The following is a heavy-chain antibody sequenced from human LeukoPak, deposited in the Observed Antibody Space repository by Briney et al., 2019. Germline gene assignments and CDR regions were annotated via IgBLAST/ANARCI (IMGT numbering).Heavy chain of an antibody. Sequence: SETLSLTCTVSGGSISSYYWSWIRQPPGKGLEWIGYIYYSGSTNYNPSLKSRVTISVDTSKNQFSLKLSSVTAADTAVYYCATTRYCSSTSCYTRANWFDPWGQGTLVTVSS. D-gene: IGHD2-2*02. CDR2: IYYSGST. J-gene: IGHJ5*02. CDR1: GGSISSYY. CDR3: ATTRYCSSTSCYTRANWFDP. V-gene: IGHV4-59*12.